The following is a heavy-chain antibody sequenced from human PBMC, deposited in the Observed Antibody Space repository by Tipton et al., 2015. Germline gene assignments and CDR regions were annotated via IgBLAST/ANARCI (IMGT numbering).Heavy chain of an antibody. V-gene: IGHV3-20*04. CDR3: AREGSSWYFGVY. D-gene: IGHD6-13*01. J-gene: IGHJ4*02. CDR1: GFTFDDYG. CDR2: IDWNGGRT. Sequence: GSLRLSCAASGFTFDDYGTTWVRQVPGKGLEWVAGIDWNGGRTGYADSVKGRFIISRDNAQNSLFLQMNSLTAEDTAFYYCAREGSSWYFGVYWGQGTLVSVSS.